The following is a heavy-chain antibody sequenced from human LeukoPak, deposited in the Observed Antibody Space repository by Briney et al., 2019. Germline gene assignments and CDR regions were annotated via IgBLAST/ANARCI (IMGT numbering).Heavy chain of an antibody. CDR2: IIPIFGTA. D-gene: IGHD5-18*01. CDR3: ARDGYSYGYSYYYYMDV. V-gene: IGHV1-69*13. J-gene: IGHJ6*03. CDR1: GGTFSSYA. Sequence: GASVKVSCKASGGTFSSYAISWVRQAPGQGLEWMGGIIPIFGTANYAQKFQGRVTITADESTSTAYMELSSLRSEDTAVYYCARDGYSYGYSYYYYMDVWGKGTTVTVSS.